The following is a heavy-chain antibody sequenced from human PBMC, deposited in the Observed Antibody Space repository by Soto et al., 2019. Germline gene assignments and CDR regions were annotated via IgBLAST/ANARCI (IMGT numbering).Heavy chain of an antibody. J-gene: IGHJ4*02. CDR2: ISGTGGST. D-gene: IGHD3-3*01. V-gene: IGHV3-23*01. Sequence: PGGSLRLSCAVSGFTFSNYAMSWVRQAPGKGLEWVSSISGTGGSTFYADSVKGRLTISRDNSKNTLNLQMNSLRVEDTAVYYCARARRSGSYTLDSWGQGTPVTVSS. CDR3: ARARRSGSYTLDS. CDR1: GFTFSNYA.